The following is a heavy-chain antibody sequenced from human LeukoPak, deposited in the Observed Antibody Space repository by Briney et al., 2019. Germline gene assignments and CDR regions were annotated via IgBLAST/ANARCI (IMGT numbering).Heavy chain of an antibody. J-gene: IGHJ5*02. V-gene: IGHV3-53*01. CDR2: IYSGGST. Sequence: GGSLRLSCAASGFTFSSYAMSWVRQAPGKGLEWVSVIYSGGSTYYADSVKGRFTISRDNSKNTLYLQMNSLRAEDTAVYYCARTESSSGWKGYPNWFDPWGQGTLVTVSS. CDR1: GFTFSSYA. CDR3: ARTESSSGWKGYPNWFDP. D-gene: IGHD6-19*01.